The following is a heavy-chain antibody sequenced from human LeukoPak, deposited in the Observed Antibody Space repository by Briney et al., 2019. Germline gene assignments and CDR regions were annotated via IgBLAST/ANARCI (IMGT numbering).Heavy chain of an antibody. D-gene: IGHD2-15*01. Sequence: AGGSLRLSCAASGLAFSAYKMHWVRQAPRKGLVWVLRISTDGYTTDYADFVRGRFTASRDNTKNTWSLEMNSLRAEDTAVYYCVVGGSPGYWGQGTLVTVSS. J-gene: IGHJ4*02. CDR2: ISTDGYTT. CDR3: VVGGSPGY. V-gene: IGHV3-74*01. CDR1: GLAFSAYK.